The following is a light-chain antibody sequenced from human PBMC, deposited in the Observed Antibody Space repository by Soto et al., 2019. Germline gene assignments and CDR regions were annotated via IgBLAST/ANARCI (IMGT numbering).Light chain of an antibody. CDR2: KAS. CDR3: QQYNTYSPET. V-gene: IGKV1-5*03. Sequence: DIPMTQSPSTLSASVGDRVTITCRASQSISSWLAWYQQKPGKAPKLLIYKASSLESGVPSRFGGSGSGTEFTLTISSLQRDDFETYYCQQYNTYSPETFGRGTKVEIK. J-gene: IGKJ1*01. CDR1: QSISSW.